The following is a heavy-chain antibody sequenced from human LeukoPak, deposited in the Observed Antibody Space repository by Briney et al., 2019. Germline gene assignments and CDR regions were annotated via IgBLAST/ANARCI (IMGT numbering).Heavy chain of an antibody. CDR2: INPNSGGT. D-gene: IGHD3-10*01. CDR1: GYTFTGYY. J-gene: IGHJ4*02. Sequence: ASVTVSCKASGYTFTGYYMHWVRQAPGQGLEGMGWINPNSGGTNYAQKFQGRVTMTRDTSISTAYMELSRLRSDDTAVYYCARDSYYYGSGNPAYWGQGTLVTVSS. CDR3: ARDSYYYGSGNPAY. V-gene: IGHV1-2*02.